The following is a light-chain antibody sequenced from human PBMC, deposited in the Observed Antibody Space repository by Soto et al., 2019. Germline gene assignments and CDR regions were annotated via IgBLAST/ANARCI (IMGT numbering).Light chain of an antibody. CDR2: GAS. Sequence: EIVMTQSPATLSVSPGERATLSCRASQSVSSNLAWYRQKPGQAPRLLIYGASTRATGIQARFSGSGSGTEFTLTISSLQPDDFAPYYCQQTYISPYTLGQGTKVEIK. V-gene: IGKV3-15*01. CDR3: QQTYISPYT. CDR1: QSVSSN. J-gene: IGKJ2*01.